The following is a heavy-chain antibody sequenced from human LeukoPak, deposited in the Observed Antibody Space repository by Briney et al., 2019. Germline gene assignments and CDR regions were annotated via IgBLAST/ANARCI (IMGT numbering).Heavy chain of an antibody. CDR3: ARGLGRTAMVTRGGVRFDY. CDR2: MNPNSGNT. D-gene: IGHD5-18*01. V-gene: IGHV1-8*01. CDR1: GYTFTSYD. Sequence: GASVKVSRKASGYTFTSYDINWVRQATGQGLEWMGWMNPNSGNTGYAQKFQGRVTMTRNTSISTAYMELSSLRSEDTAVYYCARGLGRTAMVTRGGVRFDYWGQGTLVTVSS. J-gene: IGHJ4*02.